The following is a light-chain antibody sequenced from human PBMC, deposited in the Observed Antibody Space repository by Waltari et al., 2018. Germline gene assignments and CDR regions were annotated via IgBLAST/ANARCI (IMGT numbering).Light chain of an antibody. J-gene: IGLJ3*02. CDR2: VNN. CDR1: SSNIGAGFD. CDR3: QSYDISLSAYV. Sequence: QSVLTQPPSLSGAPGQRVTISCAGNSSNIGAGFDVHWYQQFPGSAPRLLIPVNNNRPSGCPDRFSASKSGTAASLAVSGLQAQDEADYYCQSYDISLSAYVFGGGTKLTVL. V-gene: IGLV1-40*01.